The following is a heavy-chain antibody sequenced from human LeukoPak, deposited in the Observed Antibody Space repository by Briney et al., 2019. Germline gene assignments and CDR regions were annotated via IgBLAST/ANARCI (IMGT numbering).Heavy chain of an antibody. J-gene: IGHJ4*02. V-gene: IGHV4-61*02. Sequence: SETLSLTCTVSGGSISSGSYYWSWIRQPAGKGLEWIERIYTSGSTNYNPSLKSRVTISVDTSKNQFSLKLSSVTAADTAVYYCARVVTMVRGVIVSYYFDYWGQGTLVTVSS. CDR2: IYTSGST. CDR1: GGSISSGSYY. D-gene: IGHD3-10*01. CDR3: ARVVTMVRGVIVSYYFDY.